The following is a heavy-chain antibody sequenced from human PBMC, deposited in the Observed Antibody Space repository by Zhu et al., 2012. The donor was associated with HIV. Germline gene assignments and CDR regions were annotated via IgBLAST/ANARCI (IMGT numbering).Heavy chain of an antibody. CDR1: GFTFSTYS. J-gene: IGHJ3*02. V-gene: IGHV3-23*01. Sequence: EVRLLESGGDLVQPGGSLRLSCAASGFTFSTYSMSWVRQAPGKGLEWVSAISGSGGSTYYADSVKGRFTISRDNSKNTLYLQMNSLRAEDTAVYYCANSGYYDDAFDIWGQGTMVTGLF. CDR3: ANSGYYDDAFDI. D-gene: IGHD3-22*01. CDR2: ISGSGGST.